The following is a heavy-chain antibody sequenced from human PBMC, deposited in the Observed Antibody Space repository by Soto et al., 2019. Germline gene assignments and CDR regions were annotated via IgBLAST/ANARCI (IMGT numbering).Heavy chain of an antibody. CDR3: SGGGRPGQIDWFDP. Sequence: QVQLQESGPSLVKPSGTLSLTCAVYGGSLSSCNWWSWVRQPPGKGLEWIGEIYRYGSTSYNPSLKSRVTIAVDKSKNQISLKMTSLTAADTAVYFCSGGGRPGQIDWFDPWGQGILVTVSS. D-gene: IGHD2-21*01. CDR2: IYRYGST. CDR1: GGSLSSCNW. V-gene: IGHV4-4*02. J-gene: IGHJ5*02.